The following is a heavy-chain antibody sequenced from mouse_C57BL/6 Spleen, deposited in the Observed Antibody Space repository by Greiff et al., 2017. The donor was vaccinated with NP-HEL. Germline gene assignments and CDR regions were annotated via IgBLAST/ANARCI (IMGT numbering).Heavy chain of an antibody. Sequence: EVKLMESGGDLVKPGGSLKLSCAASGFTFSSYGMSWVRQTPDKRLEWVATISSGGSYTYYPDSVKGRFTISRDNAKNTLYLQMSSLKSEDTAMYYCARQAPTGTAWFAYWGQGTLVTVSA. CDR3: ARQAPTGTAWFAY. J-gene: IGHJ3*01. CDR1: GFTFSSYG. V-gene: IGHV5-6*01. CDR2: ISSGGSYT. D-gene: IGHD4-1*02.